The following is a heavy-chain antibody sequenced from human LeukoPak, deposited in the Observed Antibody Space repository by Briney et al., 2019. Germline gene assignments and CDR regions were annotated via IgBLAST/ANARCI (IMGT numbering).Heavy chain of an antibody. Sequence: GGSLRLSCAASGFTFSSYAMSWVRQAPGKGLEWVSTISGSGGGTYYTDSVKGRFTISRDNSKNTLYLQMTSLRHEDAAVYYCAKNYGDFWGPGTLVTVSS. CDR1: GFTFSSYA. V-gene: IGHV3-23*01. CDR3: AKNYGDF. J-gene: IGHJ4*02. CDR2: ISGSGGGT.